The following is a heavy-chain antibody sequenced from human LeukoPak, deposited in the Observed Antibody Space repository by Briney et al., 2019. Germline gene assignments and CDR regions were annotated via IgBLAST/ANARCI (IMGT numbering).Heavy chain of an antibody. V-gene: IGHV4-39*01. J-gene: IGHJ4*02. Sequence: SETLSLTYTVSGGSISSSGYYWGWIRQPPGKGLEWIGSIYYSGSTYYNPSLKSRVTISVDTSKNQFSLKLSSVTAADTAVYYCARQQWLAKRGRPFDYWGQGTLVTVSS. CDR2: IYYSGST. CDR3: ARQQWLAKRGRPFDY. D-gene: IGHD6-19*01. CDR1: GGSISSSGYY.